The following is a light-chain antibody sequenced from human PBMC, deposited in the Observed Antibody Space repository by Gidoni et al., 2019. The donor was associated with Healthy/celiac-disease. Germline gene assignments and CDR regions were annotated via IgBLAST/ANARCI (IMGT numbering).Light chain of an antibody. CDR3: QQYNSYSYT. CDR2: DAS. CDR1: QSISSW. V-gene: IGKV1-5*01. J-gene: IGKJ2*01. Sequence: DIQMTQSPPTLSASVGDRVTITCRASQSISSWLAWYQQKPGKAPKLLIYDASSLESGVPSRFSGSVSGTEFTLTISSLQPDDFATYYCQQYNSYSYTFGQGTKLEIK.